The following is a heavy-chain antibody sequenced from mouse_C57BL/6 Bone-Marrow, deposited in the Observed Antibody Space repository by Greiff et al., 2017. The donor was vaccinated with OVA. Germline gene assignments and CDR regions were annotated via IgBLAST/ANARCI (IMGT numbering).Heavy chain of an antibody. CDR2: FYPGSGSI. CDR3: ARHEGGTYYSNYNAMDY. Sequence: VQLQQSGAELVKPGASVKLSCKASGYTFTSYWMHWVKQRSGQGLEWIGWFYPGSGSIKYNEKFKDKATLTADKSSSTVYMELSRLTSEDSAVYFCARHEGGTYYSNYNAMDYWGQGTSVTVSS. J-gene: IGHJ4*01. V-gene: IGHV1-62-2*01. CDR1: GYTFTSYW. D-gene: IGHD2-5*01.